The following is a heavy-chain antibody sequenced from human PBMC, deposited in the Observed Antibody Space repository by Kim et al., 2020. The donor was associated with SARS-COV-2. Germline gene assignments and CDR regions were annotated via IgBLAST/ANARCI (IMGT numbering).Heavy chain of an antibody. J-gene: IGHJ6*02. V-gene: IGHV3-9*01. D-gene: IGHD3-10*01. CDR3: AKDRPFRAYYYYYGMDV. Sequence: SVKGRFTISRDNAKNSLYLQMNSRRVEDTALYYCAKDRPFRAYYYYYGMDVWGQGTTVTVSS.